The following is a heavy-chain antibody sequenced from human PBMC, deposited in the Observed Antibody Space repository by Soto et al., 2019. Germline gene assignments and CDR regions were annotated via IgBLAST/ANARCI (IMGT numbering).Heavy chain of an antibody. CDR2: IYYSGST. Sequence: PSETLSLTCTVSGGSVSSGSYYWSWIRQPPGKGLEWIGYIYYSGSTNYDPSLESRVTISLDTSKNQFSLKLTSVTAADTAVYYCARAGQYASSPFDYWGLGALVTVSS. CDR3: ARAGQYASSPFDY. CDR1: GGSVSSGSYY. V-gene: IGHV4-61*01. D-gene: IGHD6-13*01. J-gene: IGHJ4*02.